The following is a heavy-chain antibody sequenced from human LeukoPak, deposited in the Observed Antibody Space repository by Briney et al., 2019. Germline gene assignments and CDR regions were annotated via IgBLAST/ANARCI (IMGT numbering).Heavy chain of an antibody. J-gene: IGHJ5*02. CDR1: SGSMSSGDYS. V-gene: IGHV4-30-2*01. CDR3: ARELWFVNAPGSWFDP. D-gene: IGHD3-10*01. CDR2: IFHSGSS. Sequence: SETLSLTCTVSSGSMSSGDYSWSWIRRPSGKGLEWIGYIFHSGSSYYNPSLKSRVTISVDKSKNQFSLRLTSVTAADTAVYYCARELWFVNAPGSWFDPWAREPWSPSPQ.